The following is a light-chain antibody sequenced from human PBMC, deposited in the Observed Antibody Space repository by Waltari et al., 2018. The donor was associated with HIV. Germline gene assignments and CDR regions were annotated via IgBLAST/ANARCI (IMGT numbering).Light chain of an antibody. J-gene: IGKJ1*01. CDR1: QSISSD. Sequence: DIQMTQSPSSLSASVGDRVTITCRASQSISSDLNWYQQKPGKAPKRLIYAAASLQRWVRSRFRGSGSGTDFTLTISSLQPEDFATYYCQQSYSTRQTFGQGTKVEIK. CDR2: AAA. CDR3: QQSYSTRQT. V-gene: IGKV1-39*01.